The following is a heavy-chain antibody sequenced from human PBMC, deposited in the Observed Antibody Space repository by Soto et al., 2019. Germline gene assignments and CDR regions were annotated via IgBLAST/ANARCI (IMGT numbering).Heavy chain of an antibody. CDR1: GGSISSYY. D-gene: IGHD3-10*01. CDR3: ARVESYYGSGSIFDY. V-gene: IGHV4-59*01. CDR2: IYYSGST. J-gene: IGHJ4*02. Sequence: PSETLSLTCTVSGGSISSYYWSWIRQPPGKGLEWIGYIYYSGSTNYNPSLKSRVTISVDTSKNQFSLKLSSVTAADTAVYYCARVESYYGSGSIFDYWGQGTLVTVSS.